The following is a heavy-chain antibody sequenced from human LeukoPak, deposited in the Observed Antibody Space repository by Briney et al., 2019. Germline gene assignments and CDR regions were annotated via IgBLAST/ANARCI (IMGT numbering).Heavy chain of an antibody. CDR3: VKEGQTVSGNGYFDY. V-gene: IGHV3-23*01. CDR2: ISGSGTFV. J-gene: IGHJ4*02. CDR1: GFILSDYG. D-gene: IGHD6-19*01. Sequence: GTLRLSCAASGFILSDYGMSWVRQTPEKGLEWVAAISGSGTFVFYPDSVAGRFAISRDNSKNTLYLQLNSLRAEDTAVYHCVKEGQTVSGNGYFDYWGQGSRVIVSS.